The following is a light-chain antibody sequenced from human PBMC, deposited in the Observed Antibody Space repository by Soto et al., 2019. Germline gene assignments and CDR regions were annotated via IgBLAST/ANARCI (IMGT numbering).Light chain of an antibody. CDR2: STP. V-gene: IGKV3-15*01. Sequence: ELVMTQSPATLSVSPGERATLSCRASQSVSSNLAWYQQKPSQAPSLLNYSTPTSATVIPARFSRSGSGTAFSLTFSCLQSGEFAVYDCQQYNNWPLAFGGGTKVESK. CDR3: QQYNNWPLA. CDR1: QSVSSN. J-gene: IGKJ4*01.